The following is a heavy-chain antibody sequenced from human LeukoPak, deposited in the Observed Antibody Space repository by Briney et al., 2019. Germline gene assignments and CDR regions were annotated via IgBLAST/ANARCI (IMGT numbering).Heavy chain of an antibody. CDR2: IIPIFGIA. Sequence: GASVKVSCKASGGTFSSYAISWVRQAPGQGLEWMGGIIPIFGIANYAQKFQGRVTITTDESTSTAYMELSSLRSEDTAVYYCARDYCTNGVCYAVWGQGTLVTVSS. CDR1: GGTFSSYA. V-gene: IGHV1-69*05. D-gene: IGHD2-8*01. J-gene: IGHJ4*02. CDR3: ARDYCTNGVCYAV.